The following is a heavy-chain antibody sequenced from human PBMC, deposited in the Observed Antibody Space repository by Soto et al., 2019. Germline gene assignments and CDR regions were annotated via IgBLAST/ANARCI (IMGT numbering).Heavy chain of an antibody. J-gene: IGHJ4*02. Sequence: GGSLRLSCAASGFTFSSYGMHWVRQAPGKGLERVTVISYDGSNKYYADTVKGRFTISRDNSKNTLYLQMNSLRAEDTAVYYCAKDTFYYILTGYPLGEVSNDFDYWGQGTLVTVSS. V-gene: IGHV3-30*18. CDR1: GFTFSSYG. D-gene: IGHD3-9*01. CDR2: ISYDGSNK. CDR3: AKDTFYYILTGYPLGEVSNDFDY.